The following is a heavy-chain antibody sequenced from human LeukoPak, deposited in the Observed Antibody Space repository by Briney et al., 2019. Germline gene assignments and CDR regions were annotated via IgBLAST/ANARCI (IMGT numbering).Heavy chain of an antibody. J-gene: IGHJ6*02. CDR3: ARDLLNYYYYYGVDV. CDR2: ISSSSSTI. V-gene: IGHV3-48*01. CDR1: GFTFSSYS. Sequence: PGGSLRLSCAASGFTFSSYSMNWVRQAPGKGLEWVSYISSSSSTIYYADSVKGRFTISRDNAKNSLYLQMNSLRAEDTAVYYCARDLLNYYYYYGVDVWGQGTTVTVSS.